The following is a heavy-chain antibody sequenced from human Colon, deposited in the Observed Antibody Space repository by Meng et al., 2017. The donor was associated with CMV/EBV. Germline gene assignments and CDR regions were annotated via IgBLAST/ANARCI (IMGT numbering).Heavy chain of an antibody. CDR2: MNSNEGHT. CDR3: ARGSQSQRLLDY. V-gene: IGHV1-2*02. CDR1: GYTFTSYY. Sequence: ASVKVSCKASGYTFTSYYMHWVRQAPGQRLEWMGWMNSNEGHTVYTPHLRGRVSMTRDTSSNTAYMELTSLKSDDTAVYFCARGSQSQRLLDYWGQGTLVTVSS. J-gene: IGHJ4*02. D-gene: IGHD6-25*01.